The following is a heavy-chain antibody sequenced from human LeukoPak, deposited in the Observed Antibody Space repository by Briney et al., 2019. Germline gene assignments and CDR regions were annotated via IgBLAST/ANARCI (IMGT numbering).Heavy chain of an antibody. CDR3: ARDRDYGSGSSGPYFDY. Sequence: PGGSLRLSCAASGFTFSVYEMNWVRQAPGKGLEWVAVISYDGSNKYYADSVKGRFTISRDNSKNTLYLQMNSLRAEDTAVYYCARDRDYGSGSSGPYFDYWGQGTLVTVSS. D-gene: IGHD3-10*01. CDR1: GFTFSVYE. J-gene: IGHJ4*02. V-gene: IGHV3-30-3*01. CDR2: ISYDGSNK.